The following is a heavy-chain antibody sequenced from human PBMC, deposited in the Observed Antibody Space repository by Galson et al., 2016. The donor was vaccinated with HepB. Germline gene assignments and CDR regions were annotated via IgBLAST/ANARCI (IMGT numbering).Heavy chain of an antibody. D-gene: IGHD3-9*01. Sequence: SCKASGGTFSNYGFNWVRQAPGQGLEWMGGIIPIFGPANYAQKFQGGITIIADESTTTVYMELSSLRSEDTAVYYCATDILTGYHAFHIWGQGTMVTVSS. CDR3: ATDILTGYHAFHI. CDR1: GGTFSNYG. V-gene: IGHV1-69*01. J-gene: IGHJ3*02. CDR2: IIPIFGPA.